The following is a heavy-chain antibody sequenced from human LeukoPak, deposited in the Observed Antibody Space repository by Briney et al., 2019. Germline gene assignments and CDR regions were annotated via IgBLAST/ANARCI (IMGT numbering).Heavy chain of an antibody. CDR2: ISWNSGSI. CDR1: GFTFDDYA. D-gene: IGHD3-10*01. V-gene: IGHV3-9*01. CDR3: AKGSGVHY. Sequence: GGSLRLSCAASGFTFDDYAMHWVRQAPGKGLEWVSGISWNSGSIGYADSVKGRFTISRDNANNSLYLQMNSLRAEDTAVYYCAKGSGVHYWGQGTLVIVSS. J-gene: IGHJ4*02.